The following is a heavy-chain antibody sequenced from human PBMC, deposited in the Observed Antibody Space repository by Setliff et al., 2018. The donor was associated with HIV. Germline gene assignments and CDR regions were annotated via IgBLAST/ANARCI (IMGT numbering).Heavy chain of an antibody. CDR3: ARAPANYHDSSGFYFGGDYYFDF. Sequence: SETLSLTCAVYGGSFSGYYWSWIRQPPGKGLEWLGTVYFLGNTYLNPSLKSRVAVSVDTSRNHFSLRVTSVTAADTAVYYCARAPANYHDSSGFYFGGDYYFDFWGQGTLVTVSS. V-gene: IGHV4-34*01. D-gene: IGHD3-22*01. J-gene: IGHJ4*02. CDR2: VYFLGNT. CDR1: GGSFSGYY.